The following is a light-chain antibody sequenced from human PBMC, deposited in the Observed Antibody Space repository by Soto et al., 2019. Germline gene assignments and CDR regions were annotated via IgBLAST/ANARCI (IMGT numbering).Light chain of an antibody. CDR3: QQYDTCPPT. CDR1: QGINNY. V-gene: IGKV1-33*01. CDR2: DAF. J-gene: IGKJ2*01. Sequence: DILMTQSPSSLSASLGDRVTITCRASQGINNYLIWYQQKPGKAPELLIYDAFSLHTGIPARFSGSASGTDFSLTISSLQPEDVATYYCQQYDTCPPTFGQGTKLEIK.